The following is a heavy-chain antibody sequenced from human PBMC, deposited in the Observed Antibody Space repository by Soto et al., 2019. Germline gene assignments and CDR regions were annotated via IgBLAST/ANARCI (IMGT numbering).Heavy chain of an antibody. V-gene: IGHV5-51*01. CDR3: ARRTGDAYWFFDL. D-gene: IGHD1-1*01. CDR2: IYPGDSDT. CDR1: GYSVSNYW. J-gene: IGHJ2*01. Sequence: GEALKSSCKGCGYSVSNYWIGWVRQMPGKGLEWMGIIYPGDSDTRYSPSFQGQVTLSADKSISTAYLQWSSLKASDTAMYYCARRTGDAYWFFDLWGRGTLVTVSS.